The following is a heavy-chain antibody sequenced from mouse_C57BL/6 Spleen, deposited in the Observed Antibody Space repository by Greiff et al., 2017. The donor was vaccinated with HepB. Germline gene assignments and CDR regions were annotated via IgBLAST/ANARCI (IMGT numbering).Heavy chain of an antibody. CDR1: GYTFTSYW. Sequence: VKLQQPGAELVKPGASVKMSCKASGYTFTSYWITWVKQRPGQGLEWIGDIYPGSGSTNYNEKFKSKATLTVDTSSSTAYMQLSSLTSEDSAVYYCARKELTGTSFAYWGQGTLVTVSA. J-gene: IGHJ3*01. V-gene: IGHV1-55*01. CDR3: ARKELTGTSFAY. D-gene: IGHD4-1*01. CDR2: IYPGSGST.